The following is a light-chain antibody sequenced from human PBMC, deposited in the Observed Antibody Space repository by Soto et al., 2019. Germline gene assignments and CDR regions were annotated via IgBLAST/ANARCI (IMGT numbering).Light chain of an antibody. Sequence: EIVLTQSPGTLSLSPGERATLSCRASQSVSYYLAWYQQKPGQAPRLLIYDASSRATGVPDRFSGSGSGTDFTLTISRLEPEDFAVYYCQQRSKWPLTFGGGTKVDI. CDR2: DAS. CDR1: QSVSYY. J-gene: IGKJ4*01. V-gene: IGKV3D-20*02. CDR3: QQRSKWPLT.